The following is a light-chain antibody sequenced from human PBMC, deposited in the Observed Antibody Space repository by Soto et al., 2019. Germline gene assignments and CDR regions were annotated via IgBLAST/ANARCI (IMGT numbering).Light chain of an antibody. V-gene: IGLV2-23*01. CDR3: CSYATSDTLL. J-gene: IGLJ2*01. CDR1: SSDVGFYNL. Sequence: QSALTQPASVSGSPGQSITISCTGTSSDVGFYNLVSWYHQYPGKAPNLILYAGTKRPSGLSTRFSGSMSGSTASLTISGLQAEDEGNYYCCSYATSDTLLFGGGTKLTVL. CDR2: AGT.